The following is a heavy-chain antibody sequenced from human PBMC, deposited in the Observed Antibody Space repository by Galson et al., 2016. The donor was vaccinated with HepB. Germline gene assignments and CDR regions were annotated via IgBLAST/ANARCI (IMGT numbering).Heavy chain of an antibody. CDR2: SSSSGNNP. CDR1: GFTFTGYY. D-gene: IGHD3-22*01. V-gene: IGHV3-11*06. J-gene: IGHJ4*02. CDR3: VRGQQYPLLRYYFAY. Sequence: SLRLSCAVSGFTFTGYYMTWIRQAPGKGLEWLSYSSSSGNNPKYADSVRGRFTISRDNSKNSVFLQMNSLTADDTAVYYCVRGQQYPLLRYYFAYWGQGALVTVSS.